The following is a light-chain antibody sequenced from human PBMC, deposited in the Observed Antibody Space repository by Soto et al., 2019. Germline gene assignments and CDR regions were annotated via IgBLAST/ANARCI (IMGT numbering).Light chain of an antibody. J-gene: IGKJ4*01. CDR3: QQYYSIPLT. CDR1: QSDLYSSNNKNY. V-gene: IGKV4-1*01. CDR2: WAS. Sequence: DIVLTQSPDSLAVSLGERATINCKSSQSDLYSSNNKNYLAWYQQKPGQPPKLLIYWASTRESGVPGRFSGSGSGTEFTLTISSLQAEDVAVYYGQQYYSIPLTFGGGTKVEIK.